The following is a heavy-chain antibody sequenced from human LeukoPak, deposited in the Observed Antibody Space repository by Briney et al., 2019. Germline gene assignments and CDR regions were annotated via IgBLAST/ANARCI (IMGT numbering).Heavy chain of an antibody. CDR2: IYYSGST. V-gene: IGHV4-31*03. J-gene: IGHJ4*02. CDR3: ARRGDYYDSSGYVDY. Sequence: PSETLSLTCTVSGGSISSGGYYWSWSRQHPGKGLEWIGYIYYSGSTYYNPSLKSRVTISVDTSKNQFSLKLSSVAAADTAVYYCARRGDYYDSSGYVDYWGQGTLVTVSS. CDR1: GGSISSGGYY. D-gene: IGHD3-22*01.